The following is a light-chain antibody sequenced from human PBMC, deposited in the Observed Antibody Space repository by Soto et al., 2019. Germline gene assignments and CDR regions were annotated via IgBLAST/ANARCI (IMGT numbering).Light chain of an antibody. V-gene: IGLV7-46*01. J-gene: IGLJ3*02. CDR1: TGAVTSGHY. Sequence: QAVVTQEPSLTVSPGGTVTLTCGSSTGAVTSGHYPNWFQQKPGQAPRTLVYNTSDKHSWAPARFSGSLLGGKAALTLSGAQPEDEAEYYCLLSYSGARVFGGGTKLTVL. CDR3: LLSYSGARV. CDR2: NTS.